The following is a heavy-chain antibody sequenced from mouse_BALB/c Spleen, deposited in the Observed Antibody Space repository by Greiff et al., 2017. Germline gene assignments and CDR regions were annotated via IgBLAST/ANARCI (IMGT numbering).Heavy chain of an antibody. CDR1: GYSFTDYI. V-gene: IGHV1-39*01. J-gene: IGHJ2*01. CDR3: AREITTVVAEGFDY. D-gene: IGHD1-1*01. CDR2: INPYYGST. Sequence: VQLQQTGPELVKPGASVKISCKASGYSFTDYIMLWVKQSHGKSLEWIGNINPYYGSTSYNLKFKGKATLTVDKSSSTAYMQLNSLTSEDSAVYYCAREITTVVAEGFDYWGQGTTLTVSS.